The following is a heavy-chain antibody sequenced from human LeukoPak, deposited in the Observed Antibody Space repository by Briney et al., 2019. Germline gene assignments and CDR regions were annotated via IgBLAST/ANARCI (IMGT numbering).Heavy chain of an antibody. J-gene: IGHJ4*02. CDR3: ARDQWLFPDY. Sequence: SQTLSLTCTVSGGSLSSGDYYWRWIRQPPGTGLEWIGYIYYSGSTYYNPSLKSRVTISVDTSKNQFSLKLSSVTAADTAVYYCARDQWLFPDYWGQGTLVTVSS. D-gene: IGHD6-19*01. V-gene: IGHV4-30-4*08. CDR2: IYYSGST. CDR1: GGSLSSGDYY.